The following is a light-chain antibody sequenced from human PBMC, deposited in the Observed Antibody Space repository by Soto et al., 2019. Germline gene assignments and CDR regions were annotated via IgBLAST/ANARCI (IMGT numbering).Light chain of an antibody. J-gene: IGKJ4*01. CDR1: QSVLYSSNNKNY. V-gene: IGKV4-1*01. Sequence: DIVMTQSPDSLGVSLGERVTINCKSSQSVLYSSNNKNYLAWYQQKPGQPPKLLIYWASTRESGVPDRFSGSGSGTDFTLTISSLQAEDVAVYYCQQYYSTPLTFGGGDQGGYQ. CDR2: WAS. CDR3: QQYYSTPLT.